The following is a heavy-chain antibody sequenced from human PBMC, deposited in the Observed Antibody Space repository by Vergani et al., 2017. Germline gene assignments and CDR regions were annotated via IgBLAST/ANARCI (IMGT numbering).Heavy chain of an antibody. CDR1: GFTVSSNY. CDR3: AKLDFWSAFDY. J-gene: IGHJ4*02. Sequence: EVQLVETGGGLIQPGGSLRLSCAASGFTVSSNYMSWVRQAPGKGLEWVSVIYSGGSTYYADSVKGRFTISRDNSKNTLYLQMNSLRAEDTAVYYCAKLDFWSAFDYWGQGTLVTVSS. CDR2: IYSGGST. V-gene: IGHV3-53*02. D-gene: IGHD3-3*01.